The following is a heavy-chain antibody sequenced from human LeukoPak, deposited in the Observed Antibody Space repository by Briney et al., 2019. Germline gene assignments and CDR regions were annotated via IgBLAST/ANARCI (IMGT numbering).Heavy chain of an antibody. J-gene: IGHJ4*02. CDR3: AANGDF. Sequence: PSETLSLTCTVSGGSVSSDNFYWTWIRQPPGKGQEWIGNIHYSGSTSYNPSLKSRLTMSVDTSKNHFSLTLTSVTAADTAVYYCAANGDFWGQGTLVTVSS. CDR2: IHYSGST. V-gene: IGHV4-61*03. CDR1: GGSVSSDNFY.